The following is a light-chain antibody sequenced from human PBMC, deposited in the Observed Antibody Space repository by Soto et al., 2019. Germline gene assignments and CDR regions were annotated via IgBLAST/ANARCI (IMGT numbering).Light chain of an antibody. J-gene: IGLJ2*01. CDR3: SSYTRSSTRV. CDR2: AVT. CDR1: SSDVGGYNY. Sequence: QSVLTQPASVSGSPGQSITISCTGTSSDVGGYNYVSWYQQHPGKVPKLMIYAVTNRPSGVSNRFSGSKSGNTASLTISGLQAEDEADYYCSSYTRSSTRVFGGGTKLTVL. V-gene: IGLV2-14*01.